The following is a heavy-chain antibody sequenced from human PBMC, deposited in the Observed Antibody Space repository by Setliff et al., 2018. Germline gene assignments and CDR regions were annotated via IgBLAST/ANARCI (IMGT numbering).Heavy chain of an antibody. V-gene: IGHV1-18*01. CDR2: MST. CDR1: GYSFTSYG. J-gene: IGHJ4*02. D-gene: IGHD2-2*01. Sequence: ASVKVSCKASGYSFTSYGMHWVRQAPGQGLEWMGWMSTYAQKFQGRVTMTTDTPTSTAYMELRSLTSDDTAVYYCARGPPDFVVVPAAAKFDYWGQGTPVTVSS. CDR3: ARGPPDFVVVPAAAKFDY.